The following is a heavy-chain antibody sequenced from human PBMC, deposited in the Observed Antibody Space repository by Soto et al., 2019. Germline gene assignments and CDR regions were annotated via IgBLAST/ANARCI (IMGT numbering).Heavy chain of an antibody. V-gene: IGHV3-30-3*01. D-gene: IGHD2-15*01. Sequence: QVQLVESGGGVVQPGRSLRLSCAASGFTFSSYAIHWVRQAPGKGLEWLALISYDGSNKYYADSVKGRFTISRDNSRNTRYLQMNSLGAEDTAVYYCARGAEEYCSGCSCYFPFDYWGQGTLVTVSS. J-gene: IGHJ4*02. CDR2: ISYDGSNK. CDR3: ARGAEEYCSGCSCYFPFDY. CDR1: GFTFSSYA.